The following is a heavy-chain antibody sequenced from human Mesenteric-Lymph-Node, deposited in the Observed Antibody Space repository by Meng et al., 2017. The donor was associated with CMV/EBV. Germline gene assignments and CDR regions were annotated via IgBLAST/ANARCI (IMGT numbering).Heavy chain of an antibody. CDR2: IRYDGSNK. J-gene: IGHJ4*02. Sequence: GESLKISCAASGFTFSSYGMHWVRQAPGKGLEWVAFIRYDGSNKYYADSVKGRFTISRDNSKNTLYLQMNSLRAEDTAVYYCARDGSSSTNFDLDYWGQGTLVTVSS. CDR1: GFTFSSYG. CDR3: ARDGSSSTNFDLDY. D-gene: IGHD2-2*01. V-gene: IGHV3-30*02.